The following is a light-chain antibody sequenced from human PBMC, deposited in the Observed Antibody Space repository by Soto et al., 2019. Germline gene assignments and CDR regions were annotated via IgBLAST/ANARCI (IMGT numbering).Light chain of an antibody. CDR1: QSVSSY. CDR3: QQRSNWLT. Sequence: EIVLTQSPATLSLSPGERATLSCRASQSVSSYLAWYQQKPGQAPRLLIYDASNRATGIPARFSGSGSGTDFTLTISSLEPEDLEVYYCQQRSNWLTFGGGTKVEIK. CDR2: DAS. V-gene: IGKV3-11*01. J-gene: IGKJ4*01.